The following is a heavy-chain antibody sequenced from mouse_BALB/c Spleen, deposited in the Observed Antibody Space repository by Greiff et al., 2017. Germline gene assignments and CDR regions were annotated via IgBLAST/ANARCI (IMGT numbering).Heavy chain of an antibody. CDR1: GYTFTSYW. V-gene: IGHV1-5*01. J-gene: IGHJ4*01. CDR3: TRLRYGNYDAMDY. Sequence: VQLKESGAELAKPGASVKMSCKASGYTFTSYWMHWVKQRPGQGLEWIGAIYPGNSDTSYNQKFKGKAKLTAVTSTSTAYMELSSLTNEDSAVYYCTRLRYGNYDAMDYWGQGTSVTVSS. CDR2: IYPGNSDT. D-gene: IGHD2-10*02.